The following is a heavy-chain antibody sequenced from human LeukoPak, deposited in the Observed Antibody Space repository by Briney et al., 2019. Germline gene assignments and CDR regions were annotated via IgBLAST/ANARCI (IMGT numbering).Heavy chain of an antibody. CDR2: IYHSGST. V-gene: IGHV4-38-2*01. CDR1: GYSISSGYY. D-gene: IGHD2-2*01. Sequence: SETLSLTCAVSGYSISSGYYWGWIRQPPGKGLEWIGSIYHSGSTYYNPSLKSRVTISVDTSKNQFSLKLSSVTAADTAVYYCARQHCSSTSCLSSYYYYMDVWGKGTTVTVSS. CDR3: ARQHCSSTSCLSSYYYYMDV. J-gene: IGHJ6*03.